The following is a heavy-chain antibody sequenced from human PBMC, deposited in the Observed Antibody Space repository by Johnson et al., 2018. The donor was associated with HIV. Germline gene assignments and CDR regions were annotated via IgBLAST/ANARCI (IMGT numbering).Heavy chain of an antibody. Sequence: QLVESGGGVVQPGRSLRLSCAASGFTFSSYAMHWVRQAPGKGLEWVAFIRYDGSNKYTVDSVKGRFTISRDNSKNTLYLQMNSLRPEDTAVYYCATHCSGGSCYLPDAFDIWGQGTMVTVSS. CDR3: ATHCSGGSCYLPDAFDI. D-gene: IGHD2-15*01. CDR2: IRYDGSNK. CDR1: GFTFSSYA. V-gene: IGHV3-30*02. J-gene: IGHJ3*02.